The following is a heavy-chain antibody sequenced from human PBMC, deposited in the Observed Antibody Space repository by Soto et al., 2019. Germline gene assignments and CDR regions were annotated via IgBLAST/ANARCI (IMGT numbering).Heavy chain of an antibody. CDR3: AREKFSIVVVPAAMVY. Sequence: ASVKVSCKASGYTFTSYGISWVRQAPGQGLGWMGWISAYNGNTNYAQKLQGRVTMTTDTSTSTAYMELRSLRSDDTAVYYCAREKFSIVVVPAAMVYWGQGTLVTVSS. CDR2: ISAYNGNT. J-gene: IGHJ4*02. D-gene: IGHD2-2*01. CDR1: GYTFTSYG. V-gene: IGHV1-18*04.